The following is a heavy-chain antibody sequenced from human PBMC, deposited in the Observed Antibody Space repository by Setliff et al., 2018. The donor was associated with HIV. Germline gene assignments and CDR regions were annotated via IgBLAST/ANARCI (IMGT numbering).Heavy chain of an antibody. J-gene: IGHJ6*02. D-gene: IGHD5-12*01. CDR3: ASESGYNYRGMDV. CDR2: IYYSGSI. Sequence: SETLSLTCSVSGGSISSSSDYWGWIRQPPGKGLEWIGSIYYSGSIYYNPSLKSRVTISVDTPNNHFSLRLSSVTAADTALYYCASESGYNYRGMDVWGQGTTVTVSS. CDR1: GGSISSSSDY. V-gene: IGHV4-39*02.